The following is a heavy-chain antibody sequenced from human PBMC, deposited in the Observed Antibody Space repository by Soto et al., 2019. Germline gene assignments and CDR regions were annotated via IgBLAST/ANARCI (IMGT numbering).Heavy chain of an antibody. CDR3: ARGPKRPILTGYLPSYYYYYMDV. J-gene: IGHJ6*03. Sequence: SETLSLTCAVYGGSFSGYYWSWIRQPPGKGLEWIGEINHSGSTNYNPSLKSRVTISVDTSKNQFSLKLSSVTAADTAVYYCARGPKRPILTGYLPSYYYYYMDVWGKGTTVTVSS. CDR1: GGSFSGYY. D-gene: IGHD3-9*01. V-gene: IGHV4-34*01. CDR2: INHSGST.